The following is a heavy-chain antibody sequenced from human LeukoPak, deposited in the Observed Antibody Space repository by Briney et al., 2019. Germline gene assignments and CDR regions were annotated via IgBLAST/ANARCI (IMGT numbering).Heavy chain of an antibody. Sequence: GGSLRLSCAASGFTFSSYTMNWVRQAPGKGVEWVSSISYSSDYIYYADSVKGRFTISRDNAKNSLYLQMNSLRAEDTAVYYCATDAGSAFDSWGQGTMVTVSS. V-gene: IGHV3-21*01. J-gene: IGHJ3*02. CDR3: ATDAGSAFDS. CDR1: GFTFSSYT. D-gene: IGHD1-14*01. CDR2: ISYSSDYI.